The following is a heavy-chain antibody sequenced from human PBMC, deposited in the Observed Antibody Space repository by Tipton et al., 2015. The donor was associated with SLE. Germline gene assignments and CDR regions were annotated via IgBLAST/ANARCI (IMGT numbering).Heavy chain of an antibody. Sequence: QSGAEVKKTGTSVKLSCKASGFTFSSSAMHWVRQARGQHLEWIGWIVVGSGTTDYAQKFKERVTITRDMSTSTAYMELSSLRSEDTAVYYCAASSTVTAGRNYYGMDVWGQGTTVTVSS. D-gene: IGHD4-17*01. CDR3: AASSTVTAGRNYYGMDV. CDR1: GFTFSSSA. CDR2: IVVGSGTT. V-gene: IGHV1-58*02. J-gene: IGHJ6*02.